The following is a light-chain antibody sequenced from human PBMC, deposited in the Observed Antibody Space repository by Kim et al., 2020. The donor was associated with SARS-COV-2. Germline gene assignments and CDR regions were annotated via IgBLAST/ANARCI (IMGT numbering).Light chain of an antibody. CDR1: DVAGYGY. V-gene: IGLV2-8*01. CDR3: AAYAGNNVVI. CDR2: DVN. J-gene: IGLJ2*01. Sequence: GSPGQSVTISCSDVAGYGYVSWYQQHSGKAPKLIIYDVNKRASGVPDRLSGSKSDNTASLTVSGLQAEDEADYFCAAYAGNNVVIFGGGTQLTVL.